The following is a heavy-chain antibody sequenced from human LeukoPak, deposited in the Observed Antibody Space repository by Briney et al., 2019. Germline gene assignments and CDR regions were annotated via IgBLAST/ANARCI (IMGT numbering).Heavy chain of an antibody. CDR1: GYTFTSYG. Sequence: GASVKVSCKASGYTFTSYGISWVRQAPGQGLERMGWISAYNGNTNYAQKLQGRVTMTTDTSTSTAYMELRSLRSDDTAVYYCARSGLSGVVIIPTMSAFEIWGQGTMVTVSS. CDR2: ISAYNGNT. V-gene: IGHV1-18*01. J-gene: IGHJ3*02. CDR3: ARSGLSGVVIIPTMSAFEI. D-gene: IGHD3-3*01.